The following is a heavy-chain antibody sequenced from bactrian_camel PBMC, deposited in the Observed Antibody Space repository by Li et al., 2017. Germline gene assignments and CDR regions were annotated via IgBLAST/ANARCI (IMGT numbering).Heavy chain of an antibody. V-gene: IGHV3S53*01. CDR1: GYTSGLKC. J-gene: IGHJ6*01. CDR2: IFTTGAGLP. Sequence: HVQLVESGGGSVQAGGSLRLSCAASGYTSGLKCMAWFRQAPGREREDIATIFTTGAGLPTYDSDVEGRFTISRDNAKNSVYLQMNNLKLEDTATYYCAADFSPYCSGSYLARRANFEGQGTQVTVSS. D-gene: IGHD2*01.